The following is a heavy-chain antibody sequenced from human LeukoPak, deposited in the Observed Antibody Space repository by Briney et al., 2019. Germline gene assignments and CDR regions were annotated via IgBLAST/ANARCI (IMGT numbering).Heavy chain of an antibody. V-gene: IGHV3-11*01. Sequence: PGGSLRLSCAASGFTFSDYYMSWIRQAPGKGLEWVSYISSSGSTIYYADSVKGRFTISRDNAKNSLYLQMNSLRAEDTAVYYCARESAFYNHPNWFDPWGQGTQVTVSS. CDR2: ISSSGSTI. CDR1: GFTFSDYY. D-gene: IGHD1-1*01. CDR3: ARESAFYNHPNWFDP. J-gene: IGHJ5*02.